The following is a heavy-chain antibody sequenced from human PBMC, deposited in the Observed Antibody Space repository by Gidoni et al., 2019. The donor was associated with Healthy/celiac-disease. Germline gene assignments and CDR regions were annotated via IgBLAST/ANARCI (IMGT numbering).Heavy chain of an antibody. CDR3: ARESRSGYSYGYFDY. V-gene: IGHV1-46*01. CDR2: IKPSGGST. J-gene: IGHJ4*02. CDR1: GYTFTSYY. Sequence: QVQLVQSGSAVKKPGASVKVSCKASGYTFTSYYMHWVRQAPGQGVEWMGIIKPSGGSTSYAQKFQGRVTRTRDTSTSTVYMELSSLRSEDTAVYYCARESRSGYSYGYFDYWGQGTLVTVSS. D-gene: IGHD5-18*01.